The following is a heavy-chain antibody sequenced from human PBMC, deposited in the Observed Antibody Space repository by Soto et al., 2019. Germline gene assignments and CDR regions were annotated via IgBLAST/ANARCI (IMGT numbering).Heavy chain of an antibody. V-gene: IGHV1-3*01. J-gene: IGHJ6*03. CDR3: ARDASARGYYDFFFRSGGGTCYYFSYSDV. D-gene: IGHD3-3*01. CDR2: INAGNGNT. Sequence: RLEWMGWINAGNGNTKYSQKFQGRVTITRDTSTSTAYMELRSLRSDDTAVYYCARDASARGYYDFFFRSGGGTCYYFSYSDVWGKGSTVTVSS.